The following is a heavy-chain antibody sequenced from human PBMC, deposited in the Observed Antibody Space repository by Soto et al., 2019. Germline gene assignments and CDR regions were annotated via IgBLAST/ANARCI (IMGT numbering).Heavy chain of an antibody. Sequence: SETLSLTCTVSGGSISSYYWSWIRQPPGKGLEWIGYIYYSGSTNYNPSLKSRVTISVDTSKNQFSLKLSSVTAADTAVYYCARDEYCSGGSCGSGGVFEIWGKGTMDPVSS. J-gene: IGHJ3*02. CDR1: GGSISSYY. V-gene: IGHV4-59*01. D-gene: IGHD2-15*01. CDR2: IYYSGST. CDR3: ARDEYCSGGSCGSGGVFEI.